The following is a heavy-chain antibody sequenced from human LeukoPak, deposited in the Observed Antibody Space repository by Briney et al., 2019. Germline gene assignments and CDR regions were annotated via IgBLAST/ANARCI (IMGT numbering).Heavy chain of an antibody. Sequence: TGGSLRLSCAASGINFSSSGMHWVRQAPGKGLEWVTFIQNDGSDKYYAASVKGRFTISRDNSKNTVYLHMASLRADDTALYYCAREGGRAVPGRFDQWGQGTLVTVSS. J-gene: IGHJ4*02. CDR2: IQNDGSDK. V-gene: IGHV3-30*02. CDR1: GINFSSSG. D-gene: IGHD6-13*01. CDR3: AREGGRAVPGRFDQ.